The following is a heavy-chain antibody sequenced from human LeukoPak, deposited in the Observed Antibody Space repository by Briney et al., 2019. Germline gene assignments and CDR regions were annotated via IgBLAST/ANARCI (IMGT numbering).Heavy chain of an antibody. J-gene: IGHJ3*02. CDR3: ARVGDYGGNSVAFNI. V-gene: IGHV4-30-2*01. CDR1: GGSISSGGYS. D-gene: IGHD4-23*01. CDR2: IYHSGST. Sequence: ASETLSLTCAVSGGSISSGGYSCSWIRQPPGKGLEWIGYIYHSGSTYYNPSLKSRVTISVDRSKNQFSLKLSSVTAADTAVYYCARVGDYGGNSVAFNIWGQGTMVTVSS.